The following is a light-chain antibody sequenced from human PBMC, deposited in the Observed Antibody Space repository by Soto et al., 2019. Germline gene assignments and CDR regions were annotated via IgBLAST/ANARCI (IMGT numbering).Light chain of an antibody. CDR1: QNMRSA. V-gene: IGKV1-39*01. J-gene: IGKJ2*01. CDR3: QQSYSTPHT. Sequence: DIQMTQSPSSLSASVGDRVTITCRASQNMRSALNWYQQKAGKAPKLLIYAASSLPSGVPSRFSGSGSGTDFTLTISSLQPEDFATYYCQQSYSTPHTFGQGTKLEIK. CDR2: AAS.